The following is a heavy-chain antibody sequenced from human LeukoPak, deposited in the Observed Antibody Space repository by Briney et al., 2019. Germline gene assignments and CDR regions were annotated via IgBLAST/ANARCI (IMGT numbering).Heavy chain of an antibody. J-gene: IGHJ6*03. CDR2: ISSSSSYI. D-gene: IGHD2/OR15-2a*01. CDR3: ARRVIGLAYYMDV. CDR1: GFTFSSYS. Sequence: GGSLRLSCAASGFTFSSYSMNWVRQAPGKGLEWVSSISSSSSYIYYADSVKGRFTISRDNAKNSLYLQMNSLRAEDTALYYCARRVIGLAYYMDVWGKGTTVTVSS. V-gene: IGHV3-21*04.